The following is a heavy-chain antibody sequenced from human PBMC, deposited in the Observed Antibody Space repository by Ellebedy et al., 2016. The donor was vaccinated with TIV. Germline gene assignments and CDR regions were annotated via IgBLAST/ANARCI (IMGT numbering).Heavy chain of an antibody. CDR3: ARDGTTDYYYGMDV. CDR1: GGTFSSYA. Sequence: AASVKVSCKASGGTFSSYANSWVRQAPGQGLEWMGRIIPILGIATYAQKFQGRVTITADKSTSTAYMELSSLRSEDTAVYYCARDGTTDYYYGMDVWGQGTTVTVSS. V-gene: IGHV1-69*04. CDR2: IIPILGIA. D-gene: IGHD4-17*01. J-gene: IGHJ6*02.